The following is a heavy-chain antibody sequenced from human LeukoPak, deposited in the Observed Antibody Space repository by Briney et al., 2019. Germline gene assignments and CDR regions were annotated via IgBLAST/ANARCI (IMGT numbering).Heavy chain of an antibody. CDR3: ARGPREGAWYFDL. D-gene: IGHD1-26*01. Sequence: ASETLSLTCTVSGGSISSYYWYWIRQPPGKGLEWIGYTHYSGSTNYNPSLKSRVTTSVDTSKNQFSLNLNSVTAADTAVYYCARGPREGAWYFDLWGRGTLVTVSS. V-gene: IGHV4-59*01. CDR2: THYSGST. CDR1: GGSISSYY. J-gene: IGHJ2*01.